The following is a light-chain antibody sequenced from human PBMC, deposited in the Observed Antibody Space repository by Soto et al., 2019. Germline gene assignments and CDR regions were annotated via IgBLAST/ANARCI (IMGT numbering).Light chain of an antibody. Sequence: EIVLTQSPVTLSVSPGERATLSCRTNQNIDNKLAWYQQKPGQTPRLLIFAASTRATGIPARFSGSGSGTEFTLTISSLQSDDFAVYYCQHYYNWPPYTFGQGTKLEIE. J-gene: IGKJ2*01. CDR2: AAS. CDR1: QNIDNK. V-gene: IGKV3-15*01. CDR3: QHYYNWPPYT.